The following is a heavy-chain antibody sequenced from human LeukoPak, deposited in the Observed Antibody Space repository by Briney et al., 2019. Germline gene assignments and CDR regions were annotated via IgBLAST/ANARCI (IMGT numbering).Heavy chain of an antibody. V-gene: IGHV1-2*02. CDR2: INPNSGGT. J-gene: IGHJ4*02. Sequence: ASVKVSRKASGYTFTGYYMHWVRQAPGQGLEWMGWINPNSGGTNYAQKFQGRVTMTRDTSISTAYMELSSLRFDDMAVYYCTLYNYWGQGTLVTVSS. CDR3: TLYNY. CDR1: GYTFTGYY. D-gene: IGHD2-2*02.